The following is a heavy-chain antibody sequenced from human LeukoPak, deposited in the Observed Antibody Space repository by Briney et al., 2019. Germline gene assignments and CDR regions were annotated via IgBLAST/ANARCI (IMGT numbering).Heavy chain of an antibody. Sequence: GGSLRLSCAASGFTFRNYWMHWVRQAPGKGLEWVSAISGSGGSTYYADSVKGRFTISRDNSKNTLYLQMNSLRAEDTAVYYCAKEITIFGVVMNWGQGTLVTVSS. D-gene: IGHD3-3*01. J-gene: IGHJ4*02. V-gene: IGHV3-23*01. CDR3: AKEITIFGVVMN. CDR1: GFTFRNYW. CDR2: ISGSGGST.